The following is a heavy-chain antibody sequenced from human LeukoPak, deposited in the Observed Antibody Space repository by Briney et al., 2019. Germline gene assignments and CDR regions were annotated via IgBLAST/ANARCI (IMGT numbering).Heavy chain of an antibody. Sequence: SETLSLTCSVSGYSLSSGDYWGWIRQSPGKGLEWIGRIYTSGSTNYNPSLKSRVTISVDTSKNQFSLKLSSVTAADTAVYYCARDGDDSSGWYHVDVWGKGTTVTISS. J-gene: IGHJ6*03. CDR3: ARDGDDSSGWYHVDV. CDR1: GYSLSSGDY. D-gene: IGHD6-19*01. V-gene: IGHV4-38-2*02. CDR2: IYTSGST.